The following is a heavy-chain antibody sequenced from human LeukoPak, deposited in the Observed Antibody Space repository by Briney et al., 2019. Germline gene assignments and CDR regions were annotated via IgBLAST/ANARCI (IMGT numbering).Heavy chain of an antibody. CDR3: ANWIGSSSRDY. CDR2: INSDGSST. Sequence: GGSLRLSCAASGFTFSSYWMHWVRQAPGKGLVWVSRINSDGSSTSYADSVKGRFTISRDNAKNTLYLQMNSLRAEGTAVYYCANWIGSSSRDYWGQGTLVTVSS. CDR1: GFTFSSYW. D-gene: IGHD6-6*01. V-gene: IGHV3-74*01. J-gene: IGHJ4*02.